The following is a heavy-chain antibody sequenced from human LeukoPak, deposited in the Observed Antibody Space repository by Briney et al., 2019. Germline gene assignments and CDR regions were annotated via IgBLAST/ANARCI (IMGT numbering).Heavy chain of an antibody. D-gene: IGHD2-2*01. CDR2: INTNTGIP. CDR3: ARERVVAVPTPTRHFDY. CDR1: GYTFTNYA. V-gene: IGHV7-4-1*01. Sequence: GASVKVSCKAAGYTFTNYALTWVRQAPGQGLEWMGWINTNTGIPTYAQGFTGRFVFSLDTSVSTAYLQIGSLKAEDTAVYYCARERVVAVPTPTRHFDYWGQGTLITVSS. J-gene: IGHJ4*02.